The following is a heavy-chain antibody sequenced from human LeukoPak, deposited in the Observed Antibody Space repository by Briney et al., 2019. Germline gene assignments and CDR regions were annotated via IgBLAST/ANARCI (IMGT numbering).Heavy chain of an antibody. D-gene: IGHD2-2*01. J-gene: IGHJ4*02. CDR3: AINYACDY. CDR2: IKQDGSEK. CDR1: GFTFTSYS. Sequence: GGSLRLSCAASGFTFTSYSMNWVRQAPGKGLEWVANIKQDGSEKYYVDSAKGRFTISRDNAKNSLYLQMNSLRAEDTAVYYCAINYACDYWGQGTLVTVSS. V-gene: IGHV3-7*01.